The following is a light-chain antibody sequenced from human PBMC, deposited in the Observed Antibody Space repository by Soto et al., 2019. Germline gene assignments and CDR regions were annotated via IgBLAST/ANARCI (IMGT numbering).Light chain of an antibody. CDR2: DAS. CDR3: HQRSNCPTT. CDR1: QSVVSY. J-gene: IGKJ4*01. Sequence: EIVLTQSPATLSLSPGERATISCRASQSVVSYLAWYQQKPGQAPRLLIFDASNMATGIPARFSSSGSGTDFTLTISSLEPEDFAVYYCHQRSNCPTTFGGGTKVEIK. V-gene: IGKV3-11*01.